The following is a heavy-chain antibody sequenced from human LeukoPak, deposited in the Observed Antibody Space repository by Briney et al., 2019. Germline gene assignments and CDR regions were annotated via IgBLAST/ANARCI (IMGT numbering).Heavy chain of an antibody. V-gene: IGHV4-34*01. CDR1: GGSFSGYY. CDR3: ARGQLDNNYFDH. D-gene: IGHD1-1*01. J-gene: IGHJ4*02. CDR2: IDHSGSI. Sequence: SETLSLTCAVYGGSFSGYYWSWIRQPPGKGLEWVGEIDHSGSIKYSPSLKSRVTISADTSKKQFSLKLRSVTAADTAVYYCARGQLDNNYFDHWGRGTLVTVSS.